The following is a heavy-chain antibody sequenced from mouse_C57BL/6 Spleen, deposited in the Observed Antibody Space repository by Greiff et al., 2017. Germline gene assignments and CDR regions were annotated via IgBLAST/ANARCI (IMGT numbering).Heavy chain of an antibody. J-gene: IGHJ2*01. CDR2: MYPGDGDT. D-gene: IGHD1-1*01. CDR3: ARAVVALYYFDY. CDR1: GYAFSSSW. V-gene: IGHV1-82*01. Sequence: VQLQQSGPELVKPGASVKISCKASGYAFSSSWMNWVKQRPGKGLEWIGRMYPGDGDTNYNGKFKGKATLTADKSSSTAYMQLSSLTSEDSAVYFCARAVVALYYFDYWGQGTTLTVSS.